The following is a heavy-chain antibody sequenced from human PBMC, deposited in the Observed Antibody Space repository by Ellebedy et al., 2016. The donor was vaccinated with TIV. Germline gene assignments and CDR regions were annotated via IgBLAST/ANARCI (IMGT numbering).Heavy chain of an antibody. CDR2: INAYNGNT. J-gene: IGHJ5*02. Sequence: AASVKVSCKASGYTFNTYGIGWLRQAPGQGLEWMGWINAYNGNTNYSQNFQGRLSITMDTSTRTAYMELKSLRYDDTAVYYCARRVVVVEHSWLDPWGQGTLVTVSS. V-gene: IGHV1-18*01. D-gene: IGHD2-15*01. CDR3: ARRVVVVEHSWLDP. CDR1: GYTFNTYG.